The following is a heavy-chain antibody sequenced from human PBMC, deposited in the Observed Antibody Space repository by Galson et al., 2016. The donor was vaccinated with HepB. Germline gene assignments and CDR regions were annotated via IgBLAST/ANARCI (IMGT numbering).Heavy chain of an antibody. Sequence: SLRLSCAASGFTFTSYAMSWVRQAPGRGLDWVSTISGSGGSTYYADHVKGRFTISRDHSKNTLYLQMNSLRAEDTAVYFCAKVLSGEIDAFDIWGQGTMVTVSS. CDR1: GFTFTSYA. CDR2: ISGSGGST. D-gene: IGHD3-16*01. V-gene: IGHV3-23*01. J-gene: IGHJ3*02. CDR3: AKVLSGEIDAFDI.